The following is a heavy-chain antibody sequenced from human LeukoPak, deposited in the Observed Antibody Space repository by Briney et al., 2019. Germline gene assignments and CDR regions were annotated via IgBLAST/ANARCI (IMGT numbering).Heavy chain of an antibody. CDR1: GVSISSGGYS. J-gene: IGHJ4*02. D-gene: IGHD3-22*01. V-gene: IGHV4-30-2*01. CDR3: ARANPYYYDNSGHYVFDY. Sequence: SQTLSLTCAVSGVSISSGGYSWSWIRQPPGKDLEWIVYIYHSGSTNYNPSLKSRVTISVDRPKNQFSLKLNSMTAADTAVYFCARANPYYYDNSGHYVFDYWGQGNLVSVS. CDR2: IYHSGST.